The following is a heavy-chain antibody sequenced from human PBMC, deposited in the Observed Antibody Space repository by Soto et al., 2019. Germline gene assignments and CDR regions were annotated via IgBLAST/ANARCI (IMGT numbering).Heavy chain of an antibody. CDR2: LYSGGSS. J-gene: IGHJ4*02. CDR1: GLTVSRNY. D-gene: IGHD3-22*01. V-gene: IGHV3-53*01. CDR3: AHSSGHHYYFDS. Sequence: EQLVESGGGLIQPGGSLRISCAFSGLTVSRNYMSWVRQAPGKGLDWVSVLYSGGSSSYAESVNGRFTISRDSSKNILFLQMNSLRPEDTAIYYCAHSSGHHYYFDSWGQGTLVTVSS.